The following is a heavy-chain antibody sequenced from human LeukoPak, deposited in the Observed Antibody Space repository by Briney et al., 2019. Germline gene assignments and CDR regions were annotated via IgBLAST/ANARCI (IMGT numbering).Heavy chain of an antibody. D-gene: IGHD6-6*01. CDR1: GFTFSSYD. CDR2: IGTAGDT. V-gene: IGHV3-13*01. Sequence: GGSLRLSCAASGFTFSSYDMHWVRQATGKGLEWVSAIGTAGDTYYPDSVKGRFTISRDNSKNTLYLQMNSLRAEDTAVYYCAKDRLAARPRYYFDYWGQGTLVTVSS. CDR3: AKDRLAARPRYYFDY. J-gene: IGHJ4*02.